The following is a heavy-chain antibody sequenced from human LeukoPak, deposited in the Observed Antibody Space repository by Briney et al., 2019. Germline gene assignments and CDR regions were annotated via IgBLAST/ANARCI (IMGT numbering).Heavy chain of an antibody. Sequence: PSETLSLTCTVSGYSISSGYYWGWIRQPPGKGLEWIGSIYHSGSTNYNPSLKSRVTISVDKSKNQFSLKLSSVTAADTAVYYCARWGLTDIVVVPAAVRGFDYWGQGTLVTVSS. CDR3: ARWGLTDIVVVPAAVRGFDY. CDR2: IYHSGST. D-gene: IGHD2-2*01. J-gene: IGHJ4*02. V-gene: IGHV4-38-2*02. CDR1: GYSISSGYY.